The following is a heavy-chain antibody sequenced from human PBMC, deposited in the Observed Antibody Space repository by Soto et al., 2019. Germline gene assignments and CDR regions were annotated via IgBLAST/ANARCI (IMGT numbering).Heavy chain of an antibody. Sequence: QVQLVQSGAEVKKPGSSVKVSCKASGGTFSSYAISWVRQAPGQGLEWMGGIIPIFGTANYAQKFQGRVTMTADEXXSXAXXELSSLRSEDTAVYYCAREYDFWSGSSYYYYGMDVWGQGTTVTVSS. J-gene: IGHJ6*02. CDR3: AREYDFWSGSSYYYYGMDV. CDR2: IIPIFGTA. V-gene: IGHV1-69*12. D-gene: IGHD3-3*01. CDR1: GGTFSSYA.